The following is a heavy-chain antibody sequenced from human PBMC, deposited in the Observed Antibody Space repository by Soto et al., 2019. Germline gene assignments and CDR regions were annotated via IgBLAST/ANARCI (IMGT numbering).Heavy chain of an antibody. CDR2: INPILGIT. CDR1: GGTFSNDV. Sequence: QVQLVQSGPEVKKPGSSVKVSCKVSGGTFSNDVINWVRHVPGQGLEWMGKINPILGITNSAQKFQGRVTITADKSTNTAHMELSSLESKDTAVYYCARGLAVADYYGMEVWGQGTRVTVSS. D-gene: IGHD6-19*01. J-gene: IGHJ6*02. CDR3: ARGLAVADYYGMEV. V-gene: IGHV1-69*04.